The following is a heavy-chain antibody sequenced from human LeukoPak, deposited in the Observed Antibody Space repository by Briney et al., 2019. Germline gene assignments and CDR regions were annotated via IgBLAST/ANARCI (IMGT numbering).Heavy chain of an antibody. CDR2: IKSTTDSGTI. V-gene: IGHV3-15*01. CDR1: GITFRNAW. CDR3: TTLVNWNWYFDL. Sequence: GGSLRLSCAASGITFRNAWMSWVRQAPGKGLEWVGRIKSTTDSGTIDYAAPVKGRFTISRDDSKDTLYLQMNSLKTEDTAVYYCTTLVNWNWYFDLWGRGTLVAVSS. D-gene: IGHD1-20*01. J-gene: IGHJ2*01.